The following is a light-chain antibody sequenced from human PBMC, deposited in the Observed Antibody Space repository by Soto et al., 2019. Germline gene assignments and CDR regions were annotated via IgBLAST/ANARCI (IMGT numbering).Light chain of an antibody. Sequence: DIQMTQSPSSVSAVVGDRVTITCRASQDITRWLAWYQQQPGRAPKLLIYAASTLEGGVPSRCSGSGSGTDFTLTISSLRTENFATYYSQQAHSFPVTFGQGTRLEI. V-gene: IGKV1-12*01. J-gene: IGKJ5*01. CDR3: QQAHSFPVT. CDR2: AAS. CDR1: QDITRW.